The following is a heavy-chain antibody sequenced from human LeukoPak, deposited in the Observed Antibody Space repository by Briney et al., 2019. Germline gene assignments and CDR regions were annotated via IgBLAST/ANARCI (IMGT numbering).Heavy chain of an antibody. J-gene: IGHJ4*02. V-gene: IGHV3-48*01. CDR3: ARKTSGSYGYFDY. Sequence: GGSLRLSCEASGFTFSSYSMSWVRQAPGKGLEWVSYISNSGSTIYYADSVKGRFTISRDIAKSSLYLQMNILRAEDTAVYYCARKTSGSYGYFDYWGQGTLVTVSS. CDR1: GFTFSSYS. D-gene: IGHD1-26*01. CDR2: ISNSGSTI.